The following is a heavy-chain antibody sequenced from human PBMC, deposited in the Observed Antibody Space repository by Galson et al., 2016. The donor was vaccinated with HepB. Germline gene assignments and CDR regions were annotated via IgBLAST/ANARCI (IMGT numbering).Heavy chain of an antibody. CDR3: ARGSNLSNSGWFTVALDY. V-gene: IGHV4-59*01. Sequence: LSLTCSVSGGSIHNYYWTWIRQSPGKGLEWIGNIYYSGNTNYNPSLKSRVTISLDTSKNQFSLKLSSVAAADTAVYYCARGSNLSNSGWFTVALDYWGQGTLVTVSS. CDR1: GGSIHNYY. J-gene: IGHJ4*02. CDR2: IYYSGNT. D-gene: IGHD6-19*01.